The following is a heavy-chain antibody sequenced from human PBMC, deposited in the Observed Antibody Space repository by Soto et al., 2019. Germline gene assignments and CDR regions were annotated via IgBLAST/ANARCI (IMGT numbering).Heavy chain of an antibody. Sequence: ASVKVSCKASGYTFTGYYMHWVRQAPGQGLEWMGWINPNSGGTNYAQKFQGRVTMTRDTSISTAYMELSRLRSDDTAVYYCARDPIAVAGTRPLGMDVWGQGTTVTVSS. D-gene: IGHD6-19*01. CDR1: GYTFTGYY. V-gene: IGHV1-2*02. CDR3: ARDPIAVAGTRPLGMDV. J-gene: IGHJ6*02. CDR2: INPNSGGT.